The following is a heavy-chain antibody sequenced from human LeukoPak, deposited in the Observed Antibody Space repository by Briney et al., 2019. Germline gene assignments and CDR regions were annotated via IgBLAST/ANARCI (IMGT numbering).Heavy chain of an antibody. CDR1: GGSINSNSYY. CDR2: IYYSGST. J-gene: IGHJ5*02. V-gene: IGHV4-39*01. Sequence: SETLSLTCTVSGGSINSNSYYWGWIRQPPGKGLEWIGNIYYSGSTYYNPSLKSRVTISVDTSKNQFSLKLSSVTAADTAVYYCARNRYYYGSGSYGVPNWFDPWGQGTLVTVSS. D-gene: IGHD3-10*01. CDR3: ARNRYYYGSGSYGVPNWFDP.